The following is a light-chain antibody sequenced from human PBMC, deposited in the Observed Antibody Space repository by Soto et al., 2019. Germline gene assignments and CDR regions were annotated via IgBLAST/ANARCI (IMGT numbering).Light chain of an antibody. J-gene: IGLJ2*01. CDR3: CSYAGSSTLGV. CDR1: SSDVGTYNL. V-gene: IGLV2-23*01. CDR2: EGS. Sequence: QSALTQPASVSGSPGQSITISCTGTSSDVGTYNLVSWYQQHPGKAPKLMIYEGSKRPSGVSNRFSGSKSGNTASLTISGLQAEDDADYYCCSYAGSSTLGVFGGGTKLTVL.